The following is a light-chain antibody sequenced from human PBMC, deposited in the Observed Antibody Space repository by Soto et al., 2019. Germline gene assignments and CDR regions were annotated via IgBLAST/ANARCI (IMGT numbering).Light chain of an antibody. CDR3: SSYGGSNSVV. J-gene: IGLJ2*01. V-gene: IGLV2-8*01. Sequence: QSALTQPPSASGSPGQSVTISCTGSSSDVGGYNYVSWYQQHPGKAPKLMIYEVSKRPSGVPDRLSGSKSGNTASLTVSGLQDDDEADFYCSSYGGSNSVVFGGGSKMTVL. CDR2: EVS. CDR1: SSDVGGYNY.